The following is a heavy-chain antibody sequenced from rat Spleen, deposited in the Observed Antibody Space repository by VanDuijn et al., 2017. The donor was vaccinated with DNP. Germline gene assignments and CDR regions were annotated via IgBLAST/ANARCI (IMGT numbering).Heavy chain of an antibody. CDR2: INSADST. V-gene: IGHV3-3*01. CDR3: ARLRLEWEVRAMDA. Sequence: EVQLQESGPGLVEPSQSLSLTCSVTGYSITRSYRWNWIRKFPGNKLEWMGYINSADSTYYNPSLKSRISITRDTSKNQFVLQVKSVTTEDTATYYCARLRLEWEVRAMDAWGQGTSVTVSS. CDR1: GYSITRSYR. J-gene: IGHJ4*01. D-gene: IGHD1-1*01.